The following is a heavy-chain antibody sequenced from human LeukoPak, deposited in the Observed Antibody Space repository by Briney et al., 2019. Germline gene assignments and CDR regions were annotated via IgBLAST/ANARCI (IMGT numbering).Heavy chain of an antibody. J-gene: IGHJ3*02. Sequence: PGGSLRLSCAASGFTFSSHGMHWVRQAPGKGLEWVAVIWYDGSNKYHADSVKGRFTISRDNSKNTLYLQMNSLRAEDTAVYYCAKDLSTATDAFDIRGQGTMVTVSS. CDR3: AKDLSTATDAFDI. CDR1: GFTFSSHG. V-gene: IGHV3-33*06. CDR2: IWYDGSNK. D-gene: IGHD6-25*01.